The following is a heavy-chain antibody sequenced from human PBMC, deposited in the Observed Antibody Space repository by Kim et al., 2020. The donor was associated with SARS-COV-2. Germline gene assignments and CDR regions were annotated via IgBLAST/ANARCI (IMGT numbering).Heavy chain of an antibody. CDR1: GYTFTSYD. J-gene: IGHJ4*02. Sequence: ASVKVSCKASGYTFTSYDINWVRQATGQGLEWMGWMNPNSGNTGYAQKFQGRVTMTRNTSISTAYMELSSLRSEDTAVYYCARGLRFVDTAPNWGQGTLVPVSS. V-gene: IGHV1-8*01. CDR3: ARGLRFVDTAPN. D-gene: IGHD5-18*01. CDR2: MNPNSGNT.